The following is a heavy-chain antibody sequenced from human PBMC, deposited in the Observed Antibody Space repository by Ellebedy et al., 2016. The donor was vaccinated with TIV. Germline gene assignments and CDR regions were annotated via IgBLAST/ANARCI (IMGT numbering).Heavy chain of an antibody. Sequence: SGPTLVKPTQTLTLTCTFSGFSLSTSGMCVSWIRQPPGKALEWLARIDWDDDKYYSTSLKTRLTISKDTSKNQVVLTMTNMDPVDTATYYCARINGDYGSGSYYKPYYYGMDVWGQGTTVTVSS. J-gene: IGHJ6*02. CDR3: ARINGDYGSGSYYKPYYYGMDV. CDR1: GFSLSTSGMC. CDR2: IDWDDDK. D-gene: IGHD3-10*01. V-gene: IGHV2-70*11.